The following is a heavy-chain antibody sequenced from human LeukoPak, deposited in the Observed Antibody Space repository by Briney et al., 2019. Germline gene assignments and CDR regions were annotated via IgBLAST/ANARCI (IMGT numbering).Heavy chain of an antibody. CDR1: GFTFSSYS. CDR2: ISGSGGST. CDR3: AKVAYYYDSSGYYYGYYFDY. J-gene: IGHJ4*02. Sequence: PGGSLRLSCAASGFTFSSYSMNWVRQAPGKGLEWVSAISGSGGSTYYADSVKGRFTISRDNSKNTLYLQMNSLRAEDTAVYYCAKVAYYYDSSGYYYGYYFDYWGQGTLVTVSS. V-gene: IGHV3-23*01. D-gene: IGHD3-22*01.